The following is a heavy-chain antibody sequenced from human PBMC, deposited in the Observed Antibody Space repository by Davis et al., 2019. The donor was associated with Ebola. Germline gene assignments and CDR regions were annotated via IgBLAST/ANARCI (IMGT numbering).Heavy chain of an antibody. CDR3: ARVEIVRGWFDP. J-gene: IGHJ5*02. CDR1: GFTVSSNY. V-gene: IGHV3-53*04. D-gene: IGHD2-15*01. Sequence: GEFLKTLRAALGFTVSSNYMSRLRQAAGKGLEWVSVIDSGGSTYYADSVKGRFTISRHTSKNTLYLQRNSLRAEDTAVYYCARVEIVRGWFDPWGQGTLVTVSS. CDR2: IDSGGST.